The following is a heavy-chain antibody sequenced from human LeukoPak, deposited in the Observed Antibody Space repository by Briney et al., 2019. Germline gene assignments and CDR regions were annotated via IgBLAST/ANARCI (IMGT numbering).Heavy chain of an antibody. CDR3: ASNYGSGSFRGVDFDY. V-gene: IGHV4-59*01. Sequence: PLETLSLTCTVSGGSISSYYWSWIRQPPGKGLEWIGYIYYSGSTNYNPSLKSRVTISVDTSKNQFSLKLSSVTAADTAVYYCASNYGSGSFRGVDFDYWGQGTLVTVSS. CDR1: GGSISSYY. CDR2: IYYSGST. J-gene: IGHJ4*02. D-gene: IGHD3-10*01.